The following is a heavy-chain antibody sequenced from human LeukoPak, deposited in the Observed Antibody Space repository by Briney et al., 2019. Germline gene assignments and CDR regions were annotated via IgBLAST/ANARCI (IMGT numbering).Heavy chain of an antibody. CDR2: NYYSGST. D-gene: IGHD3-22*01. V-gene: IGHV4-59*01. CDR3: ATYDSSVYFDYYYYMDV. J-gene: IGHJ6*03. CDR1: GGSISSYY. Sequence: TSETLSLTCTVSGGSISSYYWSWMRQPPAKGLEGFGYNYYSGSTNYNPSLKSRITISVDTSKNQFSLKLSSVTAADTAVYYCATYDSSVYFDYYYYMDVWGKGTTVTVSS.